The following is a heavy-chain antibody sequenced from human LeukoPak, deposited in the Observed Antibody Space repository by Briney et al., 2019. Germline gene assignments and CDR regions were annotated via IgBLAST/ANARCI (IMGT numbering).Heavy chain of an antibody. V-gene: IGHV1-3*01. D-gene: IGHD2-15*01. CDR2: INAGNDNT. J-gene: IGHJ5*02. CDR1: GYTFTSYA. Sequence: WASVKVSCKASGYTFTSYAMHWVRQAPGQRLEWMGWINAGNDNTKYSQKFQGRVTITRDTSASTAYMELSSLRSEDTAVYYCARDLGYCTGSTCYPNWFDPWGQGTLVTVSS. CDR3: ARDLGYCTGSTCYPNWFDP.